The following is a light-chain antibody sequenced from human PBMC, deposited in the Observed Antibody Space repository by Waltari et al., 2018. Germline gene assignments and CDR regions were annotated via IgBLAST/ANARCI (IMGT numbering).Light chain of an antibody. Sequence: DIQMTQSPASLSASAGNRVTITCRASQGISTYLNWYQQKQGKAPKRLIYAASSLESGVPSRFSGSGSGTDFTLTISSLQPEDFATYYCLQYNSNPRTFGQGTKVEIK. CDR3: LQYNSNPRT. J-gene: IGKJ1*01. V-gene: IGKV1-17*01. CDR1: QGISTY. CDR2: AAS.